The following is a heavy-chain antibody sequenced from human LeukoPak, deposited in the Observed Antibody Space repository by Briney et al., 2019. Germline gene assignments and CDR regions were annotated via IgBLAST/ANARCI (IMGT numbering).Heavy chain of an antibody. Sequence: SVKVSCKASGGTFSSYAISWVRQAPGQGLEWMGGIIPIFGTANYAQKFQGRVTITADKSTSTAYKELSSLRSEDTAVYYCARESPPSVTPPSPFDYWGQGTLVTVSS. J-gene: IGHJ4*02. D-gene: IGHD4-17*01. V-gene: IGHV1-69*06. CDR3: ARESPPSVTPPSPFDY. CDR1: GGTFSSYA. CDR2: IIPIFGTA.